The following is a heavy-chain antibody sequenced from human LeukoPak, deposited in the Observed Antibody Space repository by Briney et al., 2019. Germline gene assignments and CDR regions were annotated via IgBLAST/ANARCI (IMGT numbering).Heavy chain of an antibody. CDR3: ARERGTIVGTASSLSHAFDV. V-gene: IGHV4-59*01. Sequence: PSETLSLTCTVSGGSTRRNYWSWIRHPPGKALEWIRNIYYSGSTNYNPSLKSRVTISVDTSKSQFSLKLTSVTAADTAVYYCARERGTIVGTASSLSHAFDVWGQGTMVTVSS. CDR2: IYYSGST. CDR1: GGSTRRNY. J-gene: IGHJ3*01. D-gene: IGHD1-26*01.